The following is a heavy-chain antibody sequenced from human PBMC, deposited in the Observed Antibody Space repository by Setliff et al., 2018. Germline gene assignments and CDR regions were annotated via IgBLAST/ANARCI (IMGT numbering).Heavy chain of an antibody. D-gene: IGHD3-3*01. J-gene: IGHJ1*01. Sequence: PGGSLRLSCAASGFTFSDYYMSWIRQAPGKGLEWVSYISSSGSTIYYADSVKGRFTISRDNAKNSLYLQMNSLRAEDTAVYYCARDGGGYNFWSGYYTNAEYFQHWGQGTRGTVSS. CDR1: GFTFSDYY. V-gene: IGHV3-11*04. CDR2: ISSSGSTI. CDR3: ARDGGGYNFWSGYYTNAEYFQH.